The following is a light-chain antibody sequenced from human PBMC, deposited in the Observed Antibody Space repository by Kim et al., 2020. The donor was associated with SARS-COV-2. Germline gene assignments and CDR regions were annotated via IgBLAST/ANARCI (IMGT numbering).Light chain of an antibody. Sequence: PTINGTSSKTVLASSNNQKYFAWYQQTAGQPPKPLIYWASSLETGVPDRFSGRGSGNDFPPTISCLQAEDVAVYYCQQYYSTPYTFGQGTKLQI. CDR3: QQYYSTPYT. CDR1: KTVLASSNNQKY. CDR2: WAS. J-gene: IGKJ2*01. V-gene: IGKV4-1*01.